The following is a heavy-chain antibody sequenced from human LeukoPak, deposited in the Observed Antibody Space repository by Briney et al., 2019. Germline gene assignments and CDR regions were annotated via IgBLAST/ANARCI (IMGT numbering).Heavy chain of an antibody. CDR2: ISSSGSAI. CDR1: GVTFSSYE. V-gene: IGHV3-48*03. Sequence: GGSLRLSCAASGVTFSSYEMNWVRQAPGKGLEWGSYISSSGSAIYYADSVKGRFTISRDNAKNSLYLQMNSLRAEDTAVYYCAELGITMIGGVWGKGTTVTISS. J-gene: IGHJ6*04. CDR3: AELGITMIGGV. D-gene: IGHD3-10*02.